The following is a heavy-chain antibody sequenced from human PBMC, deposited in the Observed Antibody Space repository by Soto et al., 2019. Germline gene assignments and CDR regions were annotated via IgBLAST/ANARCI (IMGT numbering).Heavy chain of an antibody. J-gene: IGHJ5*02. CDR2: IYYSGST. CDR1: GCYIIRGDYY. D-gene: IGHD6-13*01. Sequence: TLSLTCTVSGCYIIRGDYYWSWISQPPGKGLEWIGYIYYSGSTYYNPSLKSRVTISVDTSKNQFSLKLSSVTAADTAVYYCARERPDGSRLDPWGQGTLVTVSS. V-gene: IGHV4-30-4*01. CDR3: ARERPDGSRLDP.